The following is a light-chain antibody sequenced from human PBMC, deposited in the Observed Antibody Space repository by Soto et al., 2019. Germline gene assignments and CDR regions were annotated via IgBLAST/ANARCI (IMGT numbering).Light chain of an antibody. CDR1: QTVSTNY. Sequence: VVTKSPGTLSLTPGERATLSCRASQTVSTNYLAWYQQKPAQDPRLLIYGASTRATGITDTFSGGGSGTDFTLTISRLEPEDFAVYYCHQYCSSRSITFGQGTLLEI. CDR3: HQYCSSRSIT. J-gene: IGKJ5*01. CDR2: GAS. V-gene: IGKV3-20*01.